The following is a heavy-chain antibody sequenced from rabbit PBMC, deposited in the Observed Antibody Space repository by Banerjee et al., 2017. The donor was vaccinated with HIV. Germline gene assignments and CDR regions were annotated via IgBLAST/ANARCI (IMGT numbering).Heavy chain of an antibody. J-gene: IGHJ4*01. V-gene: IGHV1S45*01. CDR1: GLDFSSGYD. D-gene: IGHD7-1*01. CDR3: ARDAGGDGYSNDL. CDR2: ITIDDNT. Sequence: QEQLVESGGGLVKPEGSLTLTCTASGLDFSSGYDLCWVRQAPGKGLEWIASITIDDNTYYASGAKGRFTISKTSSTTVTLQMTSLTAADTATYFCARDAGGDGYSNDLWGQGTLVTDS.